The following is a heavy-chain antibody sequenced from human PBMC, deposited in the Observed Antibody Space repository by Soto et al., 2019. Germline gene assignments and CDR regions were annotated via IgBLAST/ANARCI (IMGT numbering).Heavy chain of an antibody. Sequence: ASVKVSCKASGGTFSSYTISWVRQAPGQGLEWMGRIIPILGIANYAQKFQGRVTITADKSTSTAYMELSSLRSEDTAVYYCASGGQHDYSNYLVDYWGQGTLVTVSS. CDR1: GGTFSSYT. CDR3: ASGGQHDYSNYLVDY. D-gene: IGHD4-4*01. CDR2: IIPILGIA. J-gene: IGHJ4*02. V-gene: IGHV1-69*02.